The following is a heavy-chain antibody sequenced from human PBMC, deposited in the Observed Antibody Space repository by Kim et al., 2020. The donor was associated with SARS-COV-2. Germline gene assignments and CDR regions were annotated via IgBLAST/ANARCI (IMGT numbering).Heavy chain of an antibody. CDR1: GGPITDYY. CDR3: ARNSSAWSYFDY. Sequence: SETLSLTCSVSGGPITDYYWSWIRQSPGKGLDWIGYVYFSGTTNYNPSLRSRVTMSLDTSKSQFSLRLTSVTAADTAVYYCARNSSAWSYFDYWGQGILV. CDR2: VYFSGTT. D-gene: IGHD6-19*01. J-gene: IGHJ4*02. V-gene: IGHV4-59*13.